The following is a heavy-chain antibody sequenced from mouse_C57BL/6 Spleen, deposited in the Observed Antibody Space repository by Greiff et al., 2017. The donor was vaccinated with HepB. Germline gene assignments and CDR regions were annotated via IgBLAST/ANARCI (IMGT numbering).Heavy chain of an antibody. CDR3: ARRPPNYYAMDY. CDR1: GFTFSSYT. V-gene: IGHV5-9*01. Sequence: EVKLVESGGGLVKPGGSLKLSCAASGFTFSSYTMSWVRQTPEKRLEWVATISGGGGNTYYPDSVKGRFTISRDNAKNTLYLQMSSLRSEDTALYYCARRPPNYYAMDYWGQGTSVTVSS. J-gene: IGHJ4*01. CDR2: ISGGGGNT.